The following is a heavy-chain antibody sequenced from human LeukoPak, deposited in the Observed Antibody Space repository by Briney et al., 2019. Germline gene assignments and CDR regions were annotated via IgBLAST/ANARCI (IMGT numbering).Heavy chain of an antibody. Sequence: GGSLRLSCAASGFTFSSYWMNWARQAPGKGLEWVASINHNGNVNYYVDSVKGRFTISRDNAKNSLYLQMSNLRAEDTAVYYCARDKDYGEPFDYWGQGTLVTVSS. V-gene: IGHV3-7*03. J-gene: IGHJ4*02. CDR3: ARDKDYGEPFDY. CDR2: INHNGNVN. CDR1: GFTFSSYW. D-gene: IGHD4-17*01.